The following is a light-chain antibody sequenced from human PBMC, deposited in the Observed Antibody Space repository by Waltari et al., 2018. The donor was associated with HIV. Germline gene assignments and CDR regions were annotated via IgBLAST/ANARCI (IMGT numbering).Light chain of an antibody. CDR3: AAWDDSLKTMF. Sequence: QSVLTPPLSVSGPPGRMITLACSGTFSGIAPPAFRWSLILPGAAPRLIMYNTQRLSGVPDRFSGSRSGASASLAISGVQSDDEADFYCAAWDDSLKTMFFGGGTKLTVL. CDR2: NT. CDR1: FSGIAPPA. V-gene: IGLV1-44*01. J-gene: IGLJ2*01.